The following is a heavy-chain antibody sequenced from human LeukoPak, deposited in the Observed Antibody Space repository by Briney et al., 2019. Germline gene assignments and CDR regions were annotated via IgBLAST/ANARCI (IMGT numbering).Heavy chain of an antibody. V-gene: IGHV4-39*01. CDR2: IYYSGST. D-gene: IGHD5-18*01. J-gene: IGHJ4*02. CDR1: GGSISSSSYY. CDR3: ARLAPDSAMVILNYYFDY. Sequence: SETLSLTCTVSGGSISSSSYYWGWIRQLPGKGLEWIGSIYYSGSTYYNPSLKSRVTISVDTSKNQFSMKLSSVTAADTAVYYCARLAPDSAMVILNYYFDYRGQGTLVTVSS.